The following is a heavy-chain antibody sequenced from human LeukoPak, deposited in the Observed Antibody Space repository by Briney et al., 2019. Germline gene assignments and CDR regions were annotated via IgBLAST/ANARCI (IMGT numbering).Heavy chain of an antibody. Sequence: PGGSLRLSCAASGFTFSDYYMSWIRQAPGKGLEWVGRIKSKTDGGTTDYAAPVKGRFTISRDDSKNTLYLQMNSLKTEGTAVYYCTSLGYSSGWYNYYYYMDVWGKGTTVTISS. D-gene: IGHD6-19*01. V-gene: IGHV3-15*01. CDR3: TSLGYSSGWYNYYYYMDV. J-gene: IGHJ6*03. CDR1: GFTFSDYY. CDR2: IKSKTDGGTT.